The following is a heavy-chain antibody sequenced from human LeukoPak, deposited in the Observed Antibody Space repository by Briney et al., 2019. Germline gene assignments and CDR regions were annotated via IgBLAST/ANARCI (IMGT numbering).Heavy chain of an antibody. CDR3: AAQGYSYYYYFDY. CDR1: GYTSTSYD. D-gene: IGHD5-18*01. CDR2: MNPNSGNT. Sequence: GASVKVSCKASGYTSTSYDINWVRQATGQGLEWMGWMNPNSGNTGYAQKFQGRVTMTRNTSISTAYMELSSRRSEDTAVYYCAAQGYSYYYYFDYWGQGTLVTVSS. V-gene: IGHV1-8*01. J-gene: IGHJ4*02.